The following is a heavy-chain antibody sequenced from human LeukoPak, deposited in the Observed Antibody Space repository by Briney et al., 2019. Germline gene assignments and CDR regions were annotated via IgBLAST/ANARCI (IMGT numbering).Heavy chain of an antibody. CDR1: GYTFTSYG. J-gene: IGHJ4*02. CDR3: GRESCSSTSCYKAGHYYFDY. Sequence: ASVKVTCKASGYTFTSYGISWVRQAPGQGLEWMGWISAYNGNTNYAQKLQGRVTMTTDTSTSTAYMELRSLRSDDTAVYYCGRESCSSTSCYKAGHYYFDYWGQGTLVTVSS. CDR2: ISAYNGNT. D-gene: IGHD2-2*02. V-gene: IGHV1-18*01.